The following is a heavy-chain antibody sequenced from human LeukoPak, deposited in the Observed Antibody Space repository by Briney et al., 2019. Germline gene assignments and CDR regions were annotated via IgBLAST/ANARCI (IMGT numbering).Heavy chain of an antibody. CDR1: GFTFDDYA. D-gene: IGHD5-24*01. Sequence: GGSLRLSCAASGFTFDDYAMHWVRQAPGKGLEWVSGISWNSGSIGYADSVKGRFTISRDNAKNSLYLQMNSLRAEDTALYYCAKDIYDGYNQGVSFDYWGQGTLVNVSS. J-gene: IGHJ4*02. V-gene: IGHV3-9*01. CDR2: ISWNSGSI. CDR3: AKDIYDGYNQGVSFDY.